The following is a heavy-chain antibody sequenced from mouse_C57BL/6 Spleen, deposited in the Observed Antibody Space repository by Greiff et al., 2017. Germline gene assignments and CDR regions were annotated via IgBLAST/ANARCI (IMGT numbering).Heavy chain of an antibody. CDR3: ARDNYGSSYEGYAMDY. CDR1: GFTFSDYY. V-gene: IGHV5-16*01. Sequence: EVKVVESEGGLVQPGSSMKLSCTASGFTFSDYYMAWVRQVPEKGLEWVANINYDGSSTYYLDSLKSRFIISRDNAKNILYLQMSSLKSEDTATYYCARDNYGSSYEGYAMDYWGQGTSVTVSS. CDR2: INYDGSST. J-gene: IGHJ4*01. D-gene: IGHD1-1*01.